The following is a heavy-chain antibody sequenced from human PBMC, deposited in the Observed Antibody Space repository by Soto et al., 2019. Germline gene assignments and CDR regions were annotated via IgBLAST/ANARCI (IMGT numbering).Heavy chain of an antibody. CDR3: ARDSPGYCSSTSCKHYFDY. Sequence: GGSLRLSCAASGFTFSSYSMNWVRQAPGKGLEWVSYISSSSSTIYYADSVKGRFTISRDNAKNSLYLQMNSLRAEDTAVYYCARDSPGYCSSTSCKHYFDYWGQGTLVTVSS. CDR2: ISSSSSTI. J-gene: IGHJ4*02. CDR1: GFTFSSYS. V-gene: IGHV3-48*01. D-gene: IGHD2-2*03.